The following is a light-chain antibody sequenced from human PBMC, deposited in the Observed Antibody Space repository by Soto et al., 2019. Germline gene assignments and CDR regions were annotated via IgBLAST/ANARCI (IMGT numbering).Light chain of an antibody. Sequence: SVLPQPASLSGSPGQSITISCTGTSSDVGGYNYVSWYQQHPGKAPKLMIYDVSNRPSGVSNRFSGSKSGNTASLTISGLQAEDEADYYCSSYTSSSTLGGHVFGTGTRSPS. CDR2: DVS. V-gene: IGLV2-14*01. CDR3: SSYTSSSTLGGHV. J-gene: IGLJ1*01. CDR1: SSDVGGYNY.